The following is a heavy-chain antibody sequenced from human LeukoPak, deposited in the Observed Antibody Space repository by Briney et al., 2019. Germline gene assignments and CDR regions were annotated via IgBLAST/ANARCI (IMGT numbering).Heavy chain of an antibody. CDR1: GYTFTSYD. D-gene: IGHD1-26*01. Sequence: ASVKVSCKASGYTFTSYDINWVRQATGQGLEWMGWMNPNSGNTGYAQKFQGRVTMTRNTSISKAYMELSSLRSEDTAVYYCARNREPSPNYYYYMDVWGKGTTVTVSS. V-gene: IGHV1-8*01. CDR3: ARNREPSPNYYYYMDV. J-gene: IGHJ6*03. CDR2: MNPNSGNT.